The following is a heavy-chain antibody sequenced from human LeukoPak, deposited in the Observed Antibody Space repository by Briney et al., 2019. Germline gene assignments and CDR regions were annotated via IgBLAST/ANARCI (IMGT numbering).Heavy chain of an antibody. J-gene: IGHJ4*02. V-gene: IGHV3-23*01. D-gene: IGHD3-10*02. Sequence: GGSLRLSCAASGFTFSSYGMSWVRQAPGKGLEWVSAISGSGGSTYYADSVKGRFSISRDNAKNTLYLQMNSLRAEDTAVYYCARDRYYVPDYWGQGTLVTVSS. CDR1: GFTFSSYG. CDR2: ISGSGGST. CDR3: ARDRYYVPDY.